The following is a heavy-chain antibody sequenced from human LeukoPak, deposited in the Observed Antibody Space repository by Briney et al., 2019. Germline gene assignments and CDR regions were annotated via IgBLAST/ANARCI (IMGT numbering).Heavy chain of an antibody. CDR1: GGSIISSTYY. CDR3: AKIEPGRFDY. Sequence: SETLSLTCTVSGGSIISSTYYWAWIRQPPGKGLEWIGSIYYSGTTYYNPSLKSRLSISVDTPKNQFSLNLRSVTAADTAVYYCAKIEPGRFDYWGQGTLVTVSS. D-gene: IGHD1-14*01. CDR2: IYYSGTT. V-gene: IGHV4-39*07. J-gene: IGHJ4*02.